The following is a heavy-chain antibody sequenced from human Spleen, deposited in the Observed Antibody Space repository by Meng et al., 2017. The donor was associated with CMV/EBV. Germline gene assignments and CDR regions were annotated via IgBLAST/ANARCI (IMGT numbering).Heavy chain of an antibody. CDR3: ATGSGDFDH. V-gene: IGHV4-4*07. CDR2: VYINDNT. D-gene: IGHD1-26*01. J-gene: IGHJ4*02. CDR1: GGYIKNWF. Sequence: LQESWPDLVSPSGTLPLTCTVSGGYIKNWFWSWIRQPAGKKLEWIGRVYINDNTNYNPSFRSRVIMSVDASNNQFSLKLTSVTAADTAVYYCATGSGDFDHWGQGTLVTVSS.